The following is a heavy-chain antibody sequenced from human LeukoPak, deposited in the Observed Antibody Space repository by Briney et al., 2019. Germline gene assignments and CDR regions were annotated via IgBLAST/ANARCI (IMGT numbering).Heavy chain of an antibody. V-gene: IGHV3-30-3*01. D-gene: IGHD6-19*01. CDR3: AKGSGPSWPYYFDY. CDR1: GFTFSNYA. Sequence: GGSLRLSCAASGFTFSNYAMHWVRQAPDKGLEWVAVISYHGNNKYYADSVKGRFTISRDNSKNTLYLQMNALRADDTAVCYCAKGSGPSWPYYFDYWGQGTPVTVSS. J-gene: IGHJ4*02. CDR2: ISYHGNNK.